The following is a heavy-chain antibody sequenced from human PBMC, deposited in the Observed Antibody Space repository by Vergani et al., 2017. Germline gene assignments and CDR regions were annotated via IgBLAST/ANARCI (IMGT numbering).Heavy chain of an antibody. Sequence: EVQLVESGGGLIQPGGSLRLSCAASGFTVSSNYMSWVRQAPGKGLEWVSVIYSGGSTYYADSVKGRFTISRDNSKNTLYLQMNSLRAEDTAVYYCARTMPPSLYYYDSSGYFGYWGQGTLVTVSS. CDR3: ARTMPPSLYYYDSSGYFGY. CDR1: GFTVSSNY. CDR2: IYSGGST. V-gene: IGHV3-53*01. D-gene: IGHD3-22*01. J-gene: IGHJ4*02.